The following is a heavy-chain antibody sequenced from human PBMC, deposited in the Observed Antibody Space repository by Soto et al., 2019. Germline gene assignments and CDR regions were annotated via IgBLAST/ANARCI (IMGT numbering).Heavy chain of an antibody. CDR2: IKQDGSEK. J-gene: IGHJ4*02. CDR1: GFTFSSYW. D-gene: IGHD3-22*01. Sequence: EVQLVESGGGLVQPGGSLRLSCAASGFTFSSYWMSWVRQAPGKGLEWVANIKQDGSEKYYVDSVKGRLTISRDNAKNSMFLQMNSLRAEDTAVYYCARDPPYDTSRYRWNYWGQGTLVTVSS. V-gene: IGHV3-7*05. CDR3: ARDPPYDTSRYRWNY.